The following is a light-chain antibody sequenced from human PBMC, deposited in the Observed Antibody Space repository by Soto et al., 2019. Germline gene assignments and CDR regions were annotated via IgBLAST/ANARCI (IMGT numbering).Light chain of an antibody. J-gene: IGLJ1*01. CDR1: SSDVGSYNY. CDR3: SSYTSSSTL. Sequence: QSALTQPASVSGSPGQSITISCAVTSSDVGSYNYVSWYQQHPGKAPKLMIYEVSNRPSGVSSRFSGSKSGNTASLTISGLQAEDEADYYCSSYTSSSTLFGTGTKATVL. CDR2: EVS. V-gene: IGLV2-14*01.